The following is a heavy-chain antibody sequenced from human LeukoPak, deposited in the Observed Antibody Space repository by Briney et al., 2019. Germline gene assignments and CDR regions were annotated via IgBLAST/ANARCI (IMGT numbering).Heavy chain of an antibody. Sequence: SETLSLTCAVYGGSFSGYYWSWIRQPPGKGLEWIGEIYHSGSTNYNPSLKSRVTISVDKSKNQFSLKLSSVTAADTAVYYCARRTQTTYYSASGIAYWGQGTLVTVSS. CDR1: GGSFSGYY. CDR2: IYHSGST. J-gene: IGHJ4*02. V-gene: IGHV4-34*01. CDR3: ARRTQTTYYSASGIAY. D-gene: IGHD3-10*01.